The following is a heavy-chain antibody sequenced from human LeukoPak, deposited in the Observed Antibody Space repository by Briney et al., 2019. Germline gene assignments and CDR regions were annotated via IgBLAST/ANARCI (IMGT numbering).Heavy chain of an antibody. J-gene: IGHJ4*02. CDR1: GFTFSNYA. V-gene: IGHV3-30*04. D-gene: IGHD1-26*01. CDR3: ARALLEWELL. CDR2: ISYDGNNK. Sequence: GGSLRLSCAASGFTFSNYAMDWVRQAPGKGLEWVTVISYDGNNKYYADSVKGRFTISRDSSKNTLYLQLNSLTEDDTALYYCARALLEWELLWGQGTLVTVSS.